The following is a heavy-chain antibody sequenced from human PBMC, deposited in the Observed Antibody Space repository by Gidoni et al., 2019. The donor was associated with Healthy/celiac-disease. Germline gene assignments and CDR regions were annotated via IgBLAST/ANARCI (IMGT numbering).Heavy chain of an antibody. V-gene: IGHV4-4*07. J-gene: IGHJ4*02. CDR2: LSTSGST. CDR1: GGSISSYY. Sequence: QVQLQESGPGLVKPSETLSLTCTVSGGSISSYYWSWIRQPAGKGLEWIGRLSTSGSTNDNPSLKSRVTMSVDTSKTPFSLKLSSVTAADTAVYYCAREVTRTAAAVFDYWGQGTLVTVSS. D-gene: IGHD6-13*01. CDR3: AREVTRTAAAVFDY.